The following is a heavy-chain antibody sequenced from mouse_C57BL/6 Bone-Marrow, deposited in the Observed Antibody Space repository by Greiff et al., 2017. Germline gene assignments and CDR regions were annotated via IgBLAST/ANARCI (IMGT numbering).Heavy chain of an antibody. CDR2: IWSGGST. Sequence: VQRVESGPGLVQPSQSLSITCTVSGFSLTSYGVHWVRQSPGKGLEWLGVIWSGGSTDYNAAFISRLSISKDNSKSQVFFKMNSLQADDTAIYYCASPYDGYWFAYWGQGTLVTVSA. D-gene: IGHD2-3*01. CDR3: ASPYDGYWFAY. V-gene: IGHV2-2*01. CDR1: GFSLTSYG. J-gene: IGHJ3*01.